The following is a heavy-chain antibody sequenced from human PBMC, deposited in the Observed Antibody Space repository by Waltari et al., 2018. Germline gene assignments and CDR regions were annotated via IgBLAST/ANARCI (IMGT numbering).Heavy chain of an antibody. D-gene: IGHD5-12*01. CDR3: ARDPNIYSGYDYYYGMDV. CDR1: GGTFSSYA. Sequence: QVQLVQSGAEVKKPGSSVKVSCKASGGTFSSYASSWVRQAPGQGREWMGRIIPIFGTANYAQKFQGRVTITADKSTSTAYMELSSLRSEDTAVYYCARDPNIYSGYDYYYGMDVWGQGTTVTVSS. J-gene: IGHJ6*02. CDR2: IIPIFGTA. V-gene: IGHV1-69*08.